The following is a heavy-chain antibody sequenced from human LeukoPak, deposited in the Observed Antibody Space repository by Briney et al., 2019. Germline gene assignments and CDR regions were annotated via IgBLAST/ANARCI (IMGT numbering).Heavy chain of an antibody. V-gene: IGHV3-23*01. CDR1: GFTFSNYA. Sequence: PGGSLRLSCAASGFTFSNYAMSWVRQAPGKGLEWVSSISGSGSSTDYADSVKGRFTISRDNSKKTLYLQMNSLRAEDTAVYYCARASDYDSGGYYIGGTFDYWGQGTLVTVSS. D-gene: IGHD3-22*01. J-gene: IGHJ4*02. CDR2: ISGSGSST. CDR3: ARASDYDSGGYYIGGTFDY.